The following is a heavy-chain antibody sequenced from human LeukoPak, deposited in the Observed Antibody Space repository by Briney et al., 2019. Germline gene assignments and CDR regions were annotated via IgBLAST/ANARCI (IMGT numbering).Heavy chain of an antibody. Sequence: GRSLRLSCAASGFTFSSYGMHWVRQAPGKGLECVAVISYDGNNKYYADSVKGRFPISRDNSKNTLYLQMNSLRAEDTAVYFCAKTRDGTGWYFFDYWGQGTLVTVSS. D-gene: IGHD6-19*01. V-gene: IGHV3-30*18. CDR1: GFTFSSYG. CDR2: ISYDGNNK. CDR3: AKTRDGTGWYFFDY. J-gene: IGHJ4*02.